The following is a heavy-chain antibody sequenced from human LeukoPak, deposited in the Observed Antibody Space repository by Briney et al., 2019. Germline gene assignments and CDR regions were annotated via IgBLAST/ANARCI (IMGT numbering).Heavy chain of an antibody. CDR3: AREGRVEGPT. Sequence: NSSETLSLTCTVSGGSISSYYWSWIRQPPGKGLEWIGYIYYSGSTNYNPSLKSRVTISVDTSKNQFSLKLSSVTAADTAVYYCAREGRVEGPTWGQGTLVTVSS. CDR2: IYYSGST. J-gene: IGHJ4*02. CDR1: GGSISSYY. V-gene: IGHV4-59*01. D-gene: IGHD5-24*01.